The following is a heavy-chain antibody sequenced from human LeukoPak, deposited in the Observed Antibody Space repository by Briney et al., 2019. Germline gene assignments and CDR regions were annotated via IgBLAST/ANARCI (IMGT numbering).Heavy chain of an antibody. Sequence: GGSLRLSCAASGFTFSDYYMSWIRQAPGKGLEWVANIKQDGSEKYYVDSVKGRFTISRDNAKNSLYLQMNSLRAEDTAVYYCARGRVGFYDSSGYYYSHPDENDAFDIWGQGTMVTVSS. D-gene: IGHD3-22*01. J-gene: IGHJ3*02. CDR1: GFTFSDYY. CDR3: ARGRVGFYDSSGYYYSHPDENDAFDI. V-gene: IGHV3-7*01. CDR2: IKQDGSEK.